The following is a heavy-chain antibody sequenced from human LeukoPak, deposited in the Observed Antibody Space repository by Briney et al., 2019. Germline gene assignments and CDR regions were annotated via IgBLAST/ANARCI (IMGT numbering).Heavy chain of an antibody. CDR1: GYSFNTYW. CDR2: IYPGDSDT. Sequence: GESLKISCKGSGYSFNTYWIGWVRQMPGKGLEWMGIIYPGDSDTKYSPSFQGQVTISADKSISTAYLQWSSLKASDTAMYYCARLVQEMATMGYYMDVWGKGTTVTVSS. V-gene: IGHV5-51*01. D-gene: IGHD5-24*01. J-gene: IGHJ6*03. CDR3: ARLVQEMATMGYYMDV.